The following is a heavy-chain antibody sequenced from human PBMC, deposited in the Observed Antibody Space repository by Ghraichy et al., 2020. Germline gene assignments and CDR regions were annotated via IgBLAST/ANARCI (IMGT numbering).Heavy chain of an antibody. CDR1: GLMFSPNT. J-gene: IGHJ6*02. CDR3: SRGGGAGTPVLYHMDV. D-gene: IGHD6-19*01. Sequence: GGSLRHSCVASGLMFSPNTMNWVRQAPGKGLEWVSSISSSTRYIYYADSVKGRFTIPRDNAQNSLYLQMNSLRAEDTAVYYCSRGGGAGTPVLYHMDVWGLGTTVTVSS. CDR2: ISSSTRYI. V-gene: IGHV3-21*01.